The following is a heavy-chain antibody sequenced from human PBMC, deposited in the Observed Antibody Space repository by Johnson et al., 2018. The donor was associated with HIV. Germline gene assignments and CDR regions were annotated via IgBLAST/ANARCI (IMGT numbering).Heavy chain of an antibody. J-gene: IGHJ3*02. CDR1: GVSFSDYA. Sequence: QVQLVESGGGVVQSGRSLRLSCAASGVSFSDYAMHWVRQAPGKGLEWVAVIWYDGSNKYYADSVKGRFTISRDNSKNTLYLQMNSLRAEDTAVYYCAKVAYSSSYLDAFDIWGQGTMVTVSS. CDR3: AKVAYSSSYLDAFDI. D-gene: IGHD6-6*01. V-gene: IGHV3-33*06. CDR2: IWYDGSNK.